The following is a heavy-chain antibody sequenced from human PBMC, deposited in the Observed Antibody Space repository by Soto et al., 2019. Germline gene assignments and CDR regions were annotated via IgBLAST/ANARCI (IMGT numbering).Heavy chain of an antibody. D-gene: IGHD2-2*01. J-gene: IGHJ5*02. V-gene: IGHV4-30-2*01. Sequence: TRSRTCAVSGGSISSGGYSGSWIRQPPGTGLEWIGYIYHSGSTYYNPSLKSRVTISVDRSKNQFSLKLSSVTAADTAVYYCARAGGCSSTSCYSPYNWFDPWGQGTLVTVSS. CDR2: IYHSGST. CDR1: GGSISSGGYS. CDR3: ARAGGCSSTSCYSPYNWFDP.